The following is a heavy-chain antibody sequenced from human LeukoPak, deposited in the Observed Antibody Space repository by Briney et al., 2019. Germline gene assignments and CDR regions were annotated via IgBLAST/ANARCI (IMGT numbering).Heavy chain of an antibody. V-gene: IGHV5-51*01. CDR2: IYPGDSDT. Sequence: GESLKISXKGSGYSFSSYWIGWVRQTPGKGLEWTGIIYPGDSDTRYSPSFQGQVTISADKSISTAYLQWSSLKASDTAMYYCARRSAMVDYYYMDVWGKGTTVTVSS. D-gene: IGHD5-18*01. CDR3: ARRSAMVDYYYMDV. J-gene: IGHJ6*03. CDR1: GYSFSSYW.